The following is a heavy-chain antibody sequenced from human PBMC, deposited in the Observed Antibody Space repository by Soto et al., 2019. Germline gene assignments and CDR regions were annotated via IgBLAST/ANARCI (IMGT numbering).Heavy chain of an antibody. CDR3: ARDWKGAEGFDP. Sequence: QVQLVQSGAEVKKPGASVKVSCKASGYTFSTYGFSWVRQAPGQGLEWMGWIGADNGDTNYAQNFQGRVTMTTDTSTPTSDMELRSLTSDDTAVYFCARDWKGAEGFDPWGQGTLVTVSS. CDR1: GYTFSTYG. V-gene: IGHV1-18*01. D-gene: IGHD1-1*01. CDR2: IGADNGDT. J-gene: IGHJ5*02.